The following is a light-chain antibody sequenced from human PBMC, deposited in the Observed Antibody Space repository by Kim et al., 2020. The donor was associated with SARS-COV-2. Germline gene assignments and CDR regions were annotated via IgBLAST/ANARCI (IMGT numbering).Light chain of an antibody. CDR3: QAWDSGIAG. Sequence: SYELAQPPSVSVSPGQTVSITCSGDNLEERYVSWFQQKPGQSPVLVISQDSKRPSGTPARFSGPNSGNTATLTISGTQPMDEADYYCQAWDSGIAGFGGGTQLTVL. J-gene: IGLJ3*02. CDR1: NLEERY. CDR2: QDS. V-gene: IGLV3-1*01.